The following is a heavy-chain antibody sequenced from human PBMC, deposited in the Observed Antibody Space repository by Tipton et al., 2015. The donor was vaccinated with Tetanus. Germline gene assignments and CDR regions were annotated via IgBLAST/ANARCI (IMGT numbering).Heavy chain of an antibody. J-gene: IGHJ4*02. CDR3: ARTSGYMYSDC. CDR1: GGSISTYH. V-gene: IGHV4-59*01. Sequence: TLSLTCTVSGGSISTYHWNWIRQSPGKGLEWIGYIDYFGSTKYNPSLKSRVAMPVDTSKNQLSLRLNSVTSADTAVYYCARTSGYMYSDCWGQGTLVTVSS. D-gene: IGHD3-3*01. CDR2: IDYFGST.